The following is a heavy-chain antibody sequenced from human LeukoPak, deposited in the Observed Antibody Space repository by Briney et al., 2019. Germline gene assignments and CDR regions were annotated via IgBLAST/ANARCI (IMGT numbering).Heavy chain of an antibody. V-gene: IGHV1-8*03. CDR2: MNPNSGNT. CDR1: GYTFTSYD. Sequence: GASVKVSCKASGYTFTSYDINWVRQATGQGLEWMGWMNPNSGNTGYAQKFQGRVTITRNTSISTAYMELSSLRSEDTAVYYCARGPSDTATVGDYFDYWGQGTLVTVSS. CDR3: ARGPSDTATVGDYFDY. D-gene: IGHD5-18*01. J-gene: IGHJ4*02.